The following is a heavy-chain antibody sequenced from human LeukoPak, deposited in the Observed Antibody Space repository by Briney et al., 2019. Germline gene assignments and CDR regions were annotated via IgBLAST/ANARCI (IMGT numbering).Heavy chain of an antibody. CDR1: GGSISSSSYY. V-gene: IGHV4-39*01. J-gene: IGHJ3*02. D-gene: IGHD3-22*01. Sequence: SGTLSLTCTVSGGSISSSSYYWGWIRHPPGKGLEWIGSIYYSGSTYYNPSLKSRVTISVDTSKNQFSLKLSSVTAADTAVYYCESYYDSSRQDAFDIWGQGTMVTVSS. CDR3: ESYYDSSRQDAFDI. CDR2: IYYSGST.